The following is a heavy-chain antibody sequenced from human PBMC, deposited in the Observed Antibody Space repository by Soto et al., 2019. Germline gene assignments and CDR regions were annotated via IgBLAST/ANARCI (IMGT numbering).Heavy chain of an antibody. CDR1: GFTFSSDS. Sequence: LSRTSSGFTFSSDSMHWEHQAPGKGRGWVAVISYDGSNKYYADSVKGRCTISRDNSKNTRYLQMNSLRAEDTAVYYCAKDGDSSGYYPFECWDQGT. V-gene: IGHV3-30*18. CDR2: ISYDGSNK. J-gene: IGHJ4*02. CDR3: AKDGDSSGYYPFEC. D-gene: IGHD3-22*01.